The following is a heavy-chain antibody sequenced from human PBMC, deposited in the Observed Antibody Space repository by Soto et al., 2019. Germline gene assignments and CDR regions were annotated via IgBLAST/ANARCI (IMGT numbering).Heavy chain of an antibody. D-gene: IGHD3-10*01. Sequence: QVQLVESGGGVVQPGRSLRLSCAASGFTFSHFGMHWVRQAPGKGLEWVAIIWYDGNNKYYADSVKGRFTISRDNSMNTLYLQMNTLGAEDTAVYYGARLGGSGDYTLDYWGQGTPVTVSS. CDR2: IWYDGNNK. CDR1: GFTFSHFG. V-gene: IGHV3-33*03. CDR3: ARLGGSGDYTLDY. J-gene: IGHJ4*02.